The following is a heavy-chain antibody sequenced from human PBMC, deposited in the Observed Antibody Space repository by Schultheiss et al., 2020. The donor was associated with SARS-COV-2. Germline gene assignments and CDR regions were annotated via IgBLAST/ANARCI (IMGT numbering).Heavy chain of an antibody. Sequence: GGSLRLSCAASGFTFSSYAMSWVRQAPGKGLEWVSAISDSGGRTYFADSVKGRFTISRDNSKNTLYLQMNSLRAEDTAVYYCAKDGAGYSSDWGQGTLVTVSS. V-gene: IGHV3-23*01. CDR3: AKDGAGYSSD. J-gene: IGHJ4*02. CDR2: ISDSGGRT. CDR1: GFTFSSYA. D-gene: IGHD6-19*01.